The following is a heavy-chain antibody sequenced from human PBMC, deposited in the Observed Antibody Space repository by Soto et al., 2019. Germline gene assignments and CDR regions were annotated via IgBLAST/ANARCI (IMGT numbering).Heavy chain of an antibody. J-gene: IGHJ6*02. CDR2: INPNSGGT. CDR1: GYTFTGYY. CDR3: ARDIVVVVDAREYYYGMDV. V-gene: IGHV1-2*04. Sequence: GASVKVSCKASGYTFTGYYMHWVRQAPGQGLEWMGWINPNSGGTNYAQKFQGWVTMTRDTSISTAYMELSRLRSDDTAVYYCARDIVVVVDAREYYYGMDVWGQGTTVTVSS. D-gene: IGHD2-15*01.